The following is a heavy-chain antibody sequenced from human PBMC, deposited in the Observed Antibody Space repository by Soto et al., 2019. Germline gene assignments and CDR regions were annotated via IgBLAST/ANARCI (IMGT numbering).Heavy chain of an antibody. J-gene: IGHJ3*02. Sequence: QVQLVESGGGVVQPGTSLRLSCEASGFTFSGFGMHWVRQAPGKGLERGAVIWNDGSKMYYADCVKGPFTISRDNSKNVLYPQMNTLRAEHTAVYYCARGRGGSYGVNSAHFDIWCQGTLVTVSS. CDR1: GFTFSGFG. V-gene: IGHV3-33*01. D-gene: IGHD4-17*01. CDR2: IWNDGSKM. CDR3: ARGRGGSYGVNSAHFDI.